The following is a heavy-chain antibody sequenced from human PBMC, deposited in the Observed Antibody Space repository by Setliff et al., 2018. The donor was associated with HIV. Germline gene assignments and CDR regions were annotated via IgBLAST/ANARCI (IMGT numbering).Heavy chain of an antibody. V-gene: IGHV4-34*01. D-gene: IGHD5-12*01. CDR2: VTHSGRT. CDR1: GGSFSGYY. J-gene: IGHJ4*02. CDR3: ASDISPDDGYNRLHYFDY. Sequence: PSETLSLTCAVYGGSFSGYYWSWIRQPPGKGLERIGEVTHSGRTNYNPSLESRVTTSVDTSKKQFSLRLTSVTAADTAVYYCASDISPDDGYNRLHYFDYWGQGTLVTVSS.